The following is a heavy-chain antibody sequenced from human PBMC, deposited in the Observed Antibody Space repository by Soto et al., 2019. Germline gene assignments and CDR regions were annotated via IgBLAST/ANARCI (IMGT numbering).Heavy chain of an antibody. CDR2: IYYSGTT. CDR3: ARAERVYAISGAFDI. Sequence: SETLSLTCTVSGGSISGYYWSWIRQPPGKGLEWIGYIYYSGTTNYNPSLKSRVTISADTSRNQFSLKLSSVTAADAAVYYCARAERVYAISGAFDIWGQGTLVTVSS. J-gene: IGHJ3*02. V-gene: IGHV4-59*01. CDR1: GGSISGYY. D-gene: IGHD2-8*01.